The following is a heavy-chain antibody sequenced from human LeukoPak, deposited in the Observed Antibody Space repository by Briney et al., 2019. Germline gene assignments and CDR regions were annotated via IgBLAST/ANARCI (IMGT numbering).Heavy chain of an antibody. D-gene: IGHD3-10*01. J-gene: IGHJ4*02. V-gene: IGHV3-15*04. CDR3: TTGIRGD. Sequence: GALRLSCAASGFTFSNYWMSWVRQAPGEGLDWVGRIASKTDGGATDYAAPVKGRFTISRDDSKNTLNLQMNSLKTEDTAVYYCTTGIRGDWGQGTLVTVSS. CDR1: GFTFSNYW. CDR2: IASKTDGGAT.